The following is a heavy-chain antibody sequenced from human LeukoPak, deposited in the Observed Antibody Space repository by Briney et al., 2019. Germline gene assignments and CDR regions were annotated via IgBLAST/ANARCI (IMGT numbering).Heavy chain of an antibody. D-gene: IGHD6-19*01. J-gene: IGHJ4*02. CDR1: GCSFTSYW. V-gene: IGHV5-51*01. CDR2: IYPSDSDT. CDR3: ARRSSGWSFNY. Sequence: GESLKISCKGSGCSFTSYWIGWVRQMPGKDLEWVGIIYPSDSDTRYSPSFQGQVTISADKSISTAYLQWSSLKASDTAMYFCARRSSGWSFNYWGQGALVTVSS.